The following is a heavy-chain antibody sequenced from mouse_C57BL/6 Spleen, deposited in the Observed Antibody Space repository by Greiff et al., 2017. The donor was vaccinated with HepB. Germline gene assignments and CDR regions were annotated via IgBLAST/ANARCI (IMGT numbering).Heavy chain of an antibody. CDR3: ARRWIYDGYGGFDY. CDR2: IDPSDSET. V-gene: IGHV1-52*01. Sequence: VQLQQSGAELVRPGSSVKLSCKASGYTFTSYWMHWVKQRPIQGLEWIGNIDPSDSETHYNQKFKDKATLTVDKSSSTAYMQLSSLTSEDSAVYYCARRWIYDGYGGFDYWGQSTTLTVSS. CDR1: GYTFTSYW. D-gene: IGHD2-3*01. J-gene: IGHJ2*01.